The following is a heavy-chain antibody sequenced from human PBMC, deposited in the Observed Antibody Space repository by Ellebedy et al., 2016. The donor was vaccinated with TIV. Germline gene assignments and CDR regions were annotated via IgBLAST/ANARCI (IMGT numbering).Heavy chain of an antibody. J-gene: IGHJ2*01. V-gene: IGHV4-39*01. CDR1: GGSIRSSSYY. CDR3: SRLEYPDVDLNWYFDL. Sequence: SETLSLTCTVSGGSIRSSSYYWSWIRQPPGKGLEWIGNIYYSGNTYYNPTLNSRVTMSVDTSNNQFSLRLSSVTAADTAVYYCSRLEYPDVDLNWYFDLWGRGTLVTVSS. CDR2: IYYSGNT. D-gene: IGHD1-1*01.